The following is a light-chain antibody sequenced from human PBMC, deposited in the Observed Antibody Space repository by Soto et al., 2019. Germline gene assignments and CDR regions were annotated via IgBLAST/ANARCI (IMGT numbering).Light chain of an antibody. CDR3: QQYNSYSRT. CDR2: KAS. CDR1: QSISSW. Sequence: DIQMTQSPSTLSASVGDRVTITCRASQSISSWLAWYQQKPGKAPKLLLYKASSLQSGIPTRFSGSGSGTEFTLTISSLQPDDFAPYYCQQYNSYSRTFGQGTKLEIK. J-gene: IGKJ2*01. V-gene: IGKV1-5*03.